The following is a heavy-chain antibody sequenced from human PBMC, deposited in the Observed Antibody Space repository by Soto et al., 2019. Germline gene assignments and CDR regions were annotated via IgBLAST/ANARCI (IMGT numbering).Heavy chain of an antibody. Sequence: PSETLSLTCTVSGGSISSGGSYWSWIRQHPGKGLEWIGYISDRGNTYSNPSLKSRVTISVDTSKNQFSLKLSSVTAADTAVYFCAYLLVTTNYFDYWGQGTLVTVSS. V-gene: IGHV4-31*03. D-gene: IGHD4-17*01. J-gene: IGHJ4*02. CDR1: GGSISSGGSY. CDR2: ISDRGNT. CDR3: AYLLVTTNYFDY.